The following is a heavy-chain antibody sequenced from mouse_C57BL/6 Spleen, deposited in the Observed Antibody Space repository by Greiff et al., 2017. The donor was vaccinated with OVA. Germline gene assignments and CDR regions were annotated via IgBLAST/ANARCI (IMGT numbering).Heavy chain of an antibody. CDR1: GFTFSSYA. CDR3: ARLGLRRRNYYAMDY. Sequence: EVHLVESGGGLVKPGGSLKLSCAASGFTFSSYAMSWVRQTPEKRLEWVATISDGGSYTYYPDNVKGRFTISRDNAKNNLYLQMSHLKSEDTAMYYCARLGLRRRNYYAMDYWGQGTSVTVSS. J-gene: IGHJ4*01. CDR2: ISDGGSYT. V-gene: IGHV5-4*01. D-gene: IGHD2-4*01.